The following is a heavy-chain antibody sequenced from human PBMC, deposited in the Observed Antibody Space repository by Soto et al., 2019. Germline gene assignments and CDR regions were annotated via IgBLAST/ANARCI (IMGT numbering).Heavy chain of an antibody. D-gene: IGHD2-2*01. CDR1: GDSISSGGFS. CDR2: IYHSGTP. CDR3: ARGRLVPAVNFDY. V-gene: IGHV4-30-2*01. J-gene: IGHJ4*02. Sequence: PSETLSLTCAVSGDSISSGGFSWSWIRQPPGKGLEWIGYIYHSGTPFYNPSLKSRVTVSVDGSKNQLSLKVNSVTAADTAVYYCARGRLVPAVNFDYWGLGTLVTVSS.